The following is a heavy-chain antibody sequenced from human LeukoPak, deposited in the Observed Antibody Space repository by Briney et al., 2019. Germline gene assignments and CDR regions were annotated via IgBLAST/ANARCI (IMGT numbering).Heavy chain of an antibody. CDR2: IYYSGST. V-gene: IGHV4-39*01. Sequence: SETLSLTCTVSGGSISSSSYYWGWIRQPPGKGLEWIGSIYYSGSTYYNPSLKSRVTISVDTSKNQFSLKLSSVTAADTAVYYCASQYIVVVPAAPFDYWGQGTLVTVSS. CDR3: ASQYIVVVPAAPFDY. CDR1: GGSISSSSYY. D-gene: IGHD2-2*01. J-gene: IGHJ4*02.